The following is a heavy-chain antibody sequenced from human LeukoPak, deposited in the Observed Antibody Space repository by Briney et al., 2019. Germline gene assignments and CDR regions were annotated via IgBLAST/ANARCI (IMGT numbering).Heavy chain of an antibody. CDR1: GFTFSSYS. J-gene: IGHJ4*02. CDR3: ARGPGGSGSYYDY. Sequence: GGSLRLSCAASGFTFSSYSMNWVRQAPGKGLEWVSYISSNSRYIYYADSVKGRFTISRDNAKNSLYRQMNSLRTEDAAVYYCARGPGGSGSYYDYWGQGTLVTVSS. CDR2: ISSNSRYI. V-gene: IGHV3-21*01. D-gene: IGHD3-10*01.